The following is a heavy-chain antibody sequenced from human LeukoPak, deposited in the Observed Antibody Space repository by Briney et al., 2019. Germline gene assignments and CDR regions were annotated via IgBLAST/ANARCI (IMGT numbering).Heavy chain of an antibody. CDR3: ATDFGGNNWFDP. CDR2: FDPEDGET. Sequence: ASVKVSCKVSGYTLTELSMHWVRQAPGKGLECMGGFDPEDGETIYAQKFQGRVTMTEDTSTDTAYMELSSLRSEDTAVYYCATDFGGNNWFDPWGQGTLVTVSS. CDR1: GYTLTELS. J-gene: IGHJ5*02. V-gene: IGHV1-24*01. D-gene: IGHD3-3*01.